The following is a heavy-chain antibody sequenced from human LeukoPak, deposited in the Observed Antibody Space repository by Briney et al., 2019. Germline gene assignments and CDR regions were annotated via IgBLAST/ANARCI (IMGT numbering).Heavy chain of an antibody. CDR1: GFTFSNSW. V-gene: IGHV3-52*01. Sequence: GGSLRLSCAASGFTFSNSWMHWVCQAPEKGLEWVADIKCDGSEKCYVDSVKGRLTISRVNAKNSLYLQVNSLRAEDMTVYYCVRGVGSSTSCYVRAFDIWGQGTMVTVSS. D-gene: IGHD2-2*01. CDR3: VRGVGSSTSCYVRAFDI. CDR2: IKCDGSEK. J-gene: IGHJ3*02.